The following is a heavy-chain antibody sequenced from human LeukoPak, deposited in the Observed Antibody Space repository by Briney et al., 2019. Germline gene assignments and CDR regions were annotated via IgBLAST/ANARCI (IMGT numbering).Heavy chain of an antibody. J-gene: IGHJ3*02. CDR3: AKDQATRGNYYGRAFDI. V-gene: IGHV3-23*01. CDR2: IHADGTPT. Sequence: GGSLRLXCAASGFTFNNYAMSWVRQAQGKGLEWVSAIHADGTPTYDADSVKGRFTISRDNSKNTLYLQMNSLRAEDTAIYYCAKDQATRGNYYGRAFDIWGQGTMVTVSS. D-gene: IGHD3-22*01. CDR1: GFTFNNYA.